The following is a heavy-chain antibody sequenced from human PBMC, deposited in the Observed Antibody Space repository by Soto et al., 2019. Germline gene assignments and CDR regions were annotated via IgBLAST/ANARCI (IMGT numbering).Heavy chain of an antibody. D-gene: IGHD3-10*01. Sequence: ASVKVSCKASGGTFSSYAISWVRQAPGQGLEWMGGIIPIFGTANYAQKFQGRVTITADESTSTAYMELSSLRSEDTAVYYCARGIYGSLRNDAFDTWGQRTMVTVSS. V-gene: IGHV1-69*13. J-gene: IGHJ3*02. CDR3: ARGIYGSLRNDAFDT. CDR2: IIPIFGTA. CDR1: GGTFSSYA.